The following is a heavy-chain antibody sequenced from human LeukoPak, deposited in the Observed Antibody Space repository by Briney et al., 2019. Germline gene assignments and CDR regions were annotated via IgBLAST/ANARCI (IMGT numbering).Heavy chain of an antibody. CDR1: GYTFTGYY. CDR2: INPNSGGT. D-gene: IGHD2-15*01. CDR3: ATVRRATAGYCSGGSCYPNWFDP. Sequence: ASVKVSCKASGYTFTGYYMHWVRQAPGQGLEWMGWINPNSGGTNYAQKFQGRVTMTEDTSTDTAYMELSSLRSEDTAVYYCATVRRATAGYCSGGSCYPNWFDPWGQGTLVTVSS. V-gene: IGHV1-2*02. J-gene: IGHJ5*02.